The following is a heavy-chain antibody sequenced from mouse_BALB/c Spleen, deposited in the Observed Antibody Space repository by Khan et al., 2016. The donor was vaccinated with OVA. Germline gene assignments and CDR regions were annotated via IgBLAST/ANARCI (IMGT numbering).Heavy chain of an antibody. CDR2: IFPGGGYT. D-gene: IGHD3-1*01. Sequence: VQLQQSGAELVRPGTSVKMSCKAAGYTFTNYWIGWVKQRPGHGLGWIGDIFPGGGYTNYDEKFKGMATLTTDTSSSTAYMQLSSLTSEDSAIYYWTRRGAARATWDFFDYWGQGTTLTVSS. CDR1: GYTFTNYW. CDR3: TRRGAARATWDFFDY. V-gene: IGHV1-63*02. J-gene: IGHJ2*01.